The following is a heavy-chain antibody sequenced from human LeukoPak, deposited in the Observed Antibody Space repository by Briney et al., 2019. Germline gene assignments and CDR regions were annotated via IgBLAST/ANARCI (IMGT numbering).Heavy chain of an antibody. Sequence: GRSLRLSCAPSGFTFSTFWMPWVRQVPGKGLVWVSGMRGDGSKTTYAASLKGRFTISTDNAKNTLNLQMNSLRAEDTAVYYSTRDTVSAFDYWGQGTLVTVSS. V-gene: IGHV3-74*01. J-gene: IGHJ4*02. CDR3: TRDTVSAFDY. CDR2: MRGDGSKT. CDR1: GFTFSTFW.